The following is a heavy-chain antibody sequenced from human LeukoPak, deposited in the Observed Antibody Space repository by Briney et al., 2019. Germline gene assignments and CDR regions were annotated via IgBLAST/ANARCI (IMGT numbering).Heavy chain of an antibody. CDR1: GGSISSGDSY. D-gene: IGHD2-2*01. Sequence: SETLSLTWTVSGGSISSGDSYWSWLRQPPGKGLEWIGYIYYSGSTYYNPSLKSRATISVDTSKNQFSLKLSSVTAADTAVYYCARDGCSSTSCYGRGWFDPWGQGTLVTVSS. CDR3: ARDGCSSTSCYGRGWFDP. CDR2: IYYSGST. V-gene: IGHV4-30-4*01. J-gene: IGHJ5*02.